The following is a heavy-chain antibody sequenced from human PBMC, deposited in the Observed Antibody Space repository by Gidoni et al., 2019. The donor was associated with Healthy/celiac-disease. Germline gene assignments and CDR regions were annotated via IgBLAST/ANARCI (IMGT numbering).Heavy chain of an antibody. Sequence: EVQLLESGGGLVQPGGSLRLSCAASGFTFSSYAISWVRQAPGKGLEWVSAISGSGGSTYYADSVKGRFTISRDNSKNTLYLQMNSLRAEDTAVYYCAKSASSISLWDYYYGMDVWGQGTTVTVSS. J-gene: IGHJ6*02. D-gene: IGHD2-2*01. CDR3: AKSASSISLWDYYYGMDV. CDR2: ISGSGGST. V-gene: IGHV3-23*01. CDR1: GFTFSSYA.